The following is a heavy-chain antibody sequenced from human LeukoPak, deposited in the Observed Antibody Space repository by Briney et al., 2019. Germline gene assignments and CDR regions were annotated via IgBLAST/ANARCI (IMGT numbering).Heavy chain of an antibody. CDR2: ISGSGGST. CDR3: AKSYIVVVPAATSFDY. V-gene: IGHV3-23*01. J-gene: IGHJ4*02. D-gene: IGHD2-2*01. CDR1: GFTFSSYA. Sequence: GGSLRLSSAASGFTFSSYAMSWVRQAPGKGLEWVSAISGSGGSTYYADSVKGRFTISRDNSKNTLYLQMNSLRAEDTAVYYCAKSYIVVVPAATSFDYWGQGTLVTVSS.